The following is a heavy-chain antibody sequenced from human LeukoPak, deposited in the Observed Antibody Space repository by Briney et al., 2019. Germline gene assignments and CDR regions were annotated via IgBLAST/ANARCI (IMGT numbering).Heavy chain of an antibody. Sequence: KPGGSLRLSCAASGFTISSYSMDWVRQAQGKGLEWVSSISSSSSYIYYADSVKGRFTISRDNAKNSLYLQMNSLRAEDTAVYYCARESPFDWLYFDYWGQGTLVTVSS. CDR2: ISSSSSYI. CDR1: GFTISSYS. J-gene: IGHJ4*02. V-gene: IGHV3-21*01. D-gene: IGHD3-9*01. CDR3: ARESPFDWLYFDY.